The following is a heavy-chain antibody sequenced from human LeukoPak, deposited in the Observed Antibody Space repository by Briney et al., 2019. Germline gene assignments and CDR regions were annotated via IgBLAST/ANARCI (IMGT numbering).Heavy chain of an antibody. V-gene: IGHV4-34*01. D-gene: IGHD3-10*01. J-gene: IGHJ4*02. CDR1: GGSLSGYY. Sequence: SETLSLTCAVYGGSLSGYYWSWISQPPGKGLEWIGEINHSGSTNYNPSLKSRVTISVDTSKNQFSLKLSSVTAADTAVYYCARGVARNYYGSGSPLGYWGQGTLVTVSS. CDR2: INHSGST. CDR3: ARGVARNYYGSGSPLGY.